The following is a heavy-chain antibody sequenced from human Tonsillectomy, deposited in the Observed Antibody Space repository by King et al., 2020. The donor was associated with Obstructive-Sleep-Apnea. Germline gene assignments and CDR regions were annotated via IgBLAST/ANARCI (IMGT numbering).Heavy chain of an antibody. CDR3: AKDHASSGSYYGLDV. V-gene: IGHV3-30*02. Sequence: VQLVESGGGVVQPGGSLRLSCTASGFTFRTYGMHWVRQAPGKGLEGVAFIRYDGSKKYYADSVKGRFTISRDNSKNTLYLQMHSLRAEDTAVYYCAKDHASSGSYYGLDVWGQGTTVTVSS. CDR1: GFTFRTYG. CDR2: IRYDGSKK. J-gene: IGHJ6*02.